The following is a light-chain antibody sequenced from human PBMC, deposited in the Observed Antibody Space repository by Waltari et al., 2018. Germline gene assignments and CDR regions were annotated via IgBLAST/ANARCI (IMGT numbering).Light chain of an antibody. CDR3: QHYVRLPAT. J-gene: IGKJ1*01. Sequence: EIVLTQSPGTLSLSLGERATLSCRAIQTFSSSLAWYQQQPGQAPRLLISDAPTRATGIPARFSGSGSGTDFSLTISRLEPDDFAVYYCQHYVRLPATFGQGTTVEI. CDR1: QTFSSS. V-gene: IGKV3-20*01. CDR2: DAP.